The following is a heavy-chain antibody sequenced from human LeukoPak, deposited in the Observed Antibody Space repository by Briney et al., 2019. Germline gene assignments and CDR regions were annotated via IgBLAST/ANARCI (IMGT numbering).Heavy chain of an antibody. CDR3: ASQLGGTTFH. J-gene: IGHJ4*02. CDR1: GVSISSYF. V-gene: IGHV4-59*01. CDR2: VYYNGIT. Sequence: SETLSLTSTVSGVSISSYFWSWIRQPPGKGLEWIGYVYYNGITNYNPSLKSRVSISLDTSKSQFSLKLNSVTAEDTAVYYCASQLGGTTFHWGRGTLVTVSS. D-gene: IGHD1-1*01.